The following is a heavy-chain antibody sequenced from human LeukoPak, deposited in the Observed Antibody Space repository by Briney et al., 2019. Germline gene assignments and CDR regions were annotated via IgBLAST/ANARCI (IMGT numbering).Heavy chain of an antibody. CDR1: GGSFSGYY. V-gene: IGHV4-34*01. Sequence: SETLSLTCAVYGGSFSGYYWSWIRQPPGKGLEWIGEINHIGSTNYSPSLKSRVTMSVDTSKNQFSLKLSSVTAADTAVYYCARARWLLDYWGQGTLVTVSS. J-gene: IGHJ4*02. CDR3: ARARWLLDY. D-gene: IGHD5-24*01. CDR2: INHIGST.